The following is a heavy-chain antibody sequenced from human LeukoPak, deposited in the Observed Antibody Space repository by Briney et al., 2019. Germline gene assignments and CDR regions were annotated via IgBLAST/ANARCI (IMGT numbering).Heavy chain of an antibody. V-gene: IGHV1-69*04. CDR3: ARDRQVTGDAFDI. CDR1: GGTFSSYA. D-gene: IGHD2-21*02. Sequence: ASVKVSCKASGGTFSSYAISWVRQAPGQGLEWMGRIIPILGIANYAQKFQGRVTITADKSTSTAYMELSSLRPEDTAVYYCARDRQVTGDAFDIWGQGTMVTVSS. J-gene: IGHJ3*02. CDR2: IIPILGIA.